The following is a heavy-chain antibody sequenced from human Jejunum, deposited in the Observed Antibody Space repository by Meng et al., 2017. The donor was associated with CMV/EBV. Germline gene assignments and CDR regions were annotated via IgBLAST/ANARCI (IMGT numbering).Heavy chain of an antibody. J-gene: IGHJ4*02. Sequence: QVHRQGPGPGLVKPSETLSLTCAVAGGSISGYYWNWIRQPAGKGLEWIGRVYMSGSTNYNPSLRSRVAMSVDTSKTQFSLRLTSVTAADTAVYYCARDRMAAPGTFEYWGQGTLVTVSS. CDR3: ARDRMAAPGTFEY. CDR1: GGSISGYY. CDR2: VYMSGST. V-gene: IGHV4-4*07. D-gene: IGHD6-13*01.